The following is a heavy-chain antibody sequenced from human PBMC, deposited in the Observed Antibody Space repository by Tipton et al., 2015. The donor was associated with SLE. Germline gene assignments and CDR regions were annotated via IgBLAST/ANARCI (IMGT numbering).Heavy chain of an antibody. Sequence: LRLSCAVYGGSFSGYYWSWIRQPPGKGLEWIGEINHSGSTNYNPSLKSRVTISVDTSKNQFSLKLSSVTPEDTAVYYCARGVRGVDDIWGQGTMVTVSS. CDR2: INHSGST. CDR3: ARGVRGVDDI. J-gene: IGHJ3*02. V-gene: IGHV4-34*01. D-gene: IGHD2-15*01. CDR1: GGSFSGYY.